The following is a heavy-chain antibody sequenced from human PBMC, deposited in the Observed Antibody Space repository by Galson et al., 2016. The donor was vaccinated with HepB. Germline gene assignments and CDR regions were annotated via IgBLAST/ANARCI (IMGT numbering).Heavy chain of an antibody. V-gene: IGHV3-30-3*01. J-gene: IGHJ4*02. CDR3: ARDTFGKDDY. CDR1: GITLRNFI. CDR2: ISHDDISK. Sequence: SLRLSCAASGITLRNFIIHWVRQPPGKGLEWVAAISHDDISKYYTDSVKGRFTISRDNSGNTVDLQMNSLRAEDTAVYYCARDTFGKDDYWGQGTLVTVSS. D-gene: IGHD3-10*01.